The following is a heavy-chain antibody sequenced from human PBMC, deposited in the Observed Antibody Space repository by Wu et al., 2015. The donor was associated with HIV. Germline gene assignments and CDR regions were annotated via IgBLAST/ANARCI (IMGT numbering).Heavy chain of an antibody. V-gene: IGHV1-2*02. J-gene: IGHJ4*02. Sequence: QVQLVQSGAEVKKPGASVKVSCGTSGYTFTNYYIHWVRQAPGHGFEWMAWINPSGGSTIYAESFEGRVTVTADTSMKTVYMELESLTSGDTAMYFCARDATPMTTEFDYWGQGTLITVSS. CDR2: INPSGGST. CDR1: GYTFTNYY. CDR3: ARDATPMTTEFDY. D-gene: IGHD4-17*01.